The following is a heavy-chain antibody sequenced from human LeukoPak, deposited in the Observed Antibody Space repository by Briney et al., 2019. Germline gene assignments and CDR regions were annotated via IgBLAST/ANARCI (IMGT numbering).Heavy chain of an antibody. CDR2: VSYSGST. V-gene: IGHV4-59*01. D-gene: IGHD2-15*01. Sequence: SETLSLTCTVSGGPISNYYWIWIRQPPGKGLEWIGHVSYSGSTNYNPSLKSRVTISVDTSKNQFSLKVTSVTAADTAVYYCARGHDGVVGWFAPWGRGSLVTVSS. CDR1: GGPISNYY. CDR3: ARGHDGVVGWFAP. J-gene: IGHJ5*02.